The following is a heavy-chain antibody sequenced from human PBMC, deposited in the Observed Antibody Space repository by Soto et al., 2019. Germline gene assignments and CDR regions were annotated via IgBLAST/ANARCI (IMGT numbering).Heavy chain of an antibody. Sequence: QVQLVQSGAEVKKPGSSVKVSCKASGGTFSSYTISWVRQAPGQGLEWMGRIIPILGIANYAQKFQGRVTITADKSTSTAYMELSSLRSEDTAVYYCATRTDYYGSGSYYFWGQGTLVTVSS. J-gene: IGHJ4*02. V-gene: IGHV1-69*02. CDR2: IIPILGIA. CDR3: ATRTDYYGSGSYYF. CDR1: GGTFSSYT. D-gene: IGHD3-10*01.